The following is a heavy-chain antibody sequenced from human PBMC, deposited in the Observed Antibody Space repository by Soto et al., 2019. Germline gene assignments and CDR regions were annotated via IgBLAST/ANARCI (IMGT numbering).Heavy chain of an antibody. Sequence: QVHLQEWGPGLVRPSGTLSLTCAVSGVSVSESTWWSWVRQSPGKGLEWIGEIFSSGKTNFNPSLKSRVTISLDKSKNQFSLIVTSVTAADTAMYYCARGKGSTAKGYSWGQGTQVSVSS. D-gene: IGHD2-8*02. CDR1: GVSVSESTW. CDR2: IFSSGKT. J-gene: IGHJ5*02. V-gene: IGHV4-4*02. CDR3: ARGKGSTAKGYS.